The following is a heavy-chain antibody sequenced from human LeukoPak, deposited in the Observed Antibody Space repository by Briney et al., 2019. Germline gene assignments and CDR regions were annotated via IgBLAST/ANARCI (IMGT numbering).Heavy chain of an antibody. V-gene: IGHV3-30*19. CDR3: AKDEVVPGYYYTDV. Sequence: PGGSLRLSCAASGFTFSSYGMHWVRQAPGKGLEWVAVISFDGTDAFYADSVKGRFTISRDNSKNTLYLQMNSLRADDTAVYYCAKDEVVPGYYYTDVWGRGTTVTISS. D-gene: IGHD2-2*01. J-gene: IGHJ6*03. CDR2: ISFDGTDA. CDR1: GFTFSSYG.